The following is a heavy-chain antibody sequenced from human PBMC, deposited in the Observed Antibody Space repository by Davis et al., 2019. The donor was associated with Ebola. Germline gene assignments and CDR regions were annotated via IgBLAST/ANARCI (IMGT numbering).Heavy chain of an antibody. CDR1: GFTFSSYG. CDR3: AREDIVVVPAARTWGYYYYGMDV. Sequence: GGPLRLSCAASGFTFSSYGMHWVRQAPGKGLEWVAVIWYDGSNKYYADSVKGRFTISRDNSKNTLYLQMNSLRAEDTAVYYCAREDIVVVPAARTWGYYYYGMDVWGQGTTVTVSS. J-gene: IGHJ6*02. D-gene: IGHD2-2*01. V-gene: IGHV3-33*01. CDR2: IWYDGSNK.